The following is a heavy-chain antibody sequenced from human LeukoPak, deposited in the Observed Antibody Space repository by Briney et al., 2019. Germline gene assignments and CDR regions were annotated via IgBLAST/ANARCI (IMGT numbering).Heavy chain of an antibody. CDR2: SSGSGGST. CDR3: AKSVYGSGSYYSGD. D-gene: IGHD3-10*01. V-gene: IGHV3-23*01. CDR1: GFTFSSYG. J-gene: IGHJ4*02. Sequence: GGTLRLSCAASGFTFSSYGMSWVRQAPGKGLEGGSASSGSGGSTYYADSVKGRFTISRDNSKNTLYLQLNSLRAEDTAVYYCAKSVYGSGSYYSGDWGQGTLVTVSS.